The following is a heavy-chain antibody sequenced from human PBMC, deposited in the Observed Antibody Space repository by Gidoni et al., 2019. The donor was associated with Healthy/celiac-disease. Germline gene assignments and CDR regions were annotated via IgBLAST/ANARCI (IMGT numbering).Heavy chain of an antibody. CDR1: GGTFSSYA. CDR3: AWSSSEEGYYYGMDV. CDR2: NIPIVGTA. V-gene: IGHV1-69*06. D-gene: IGHD6-13*01. Sequence: QVQLVQSGAVVKKPGSSGKVSCKASGGTFSSYAISGVRQAPGQGLEWMGGNIPIVGTANSAQKFHGRVTITADKSTSTAYMALSSLRAEDTAVYYCAWSSSEEGYYYGMDVWGQGTTVTVSS. J-gene: IGHJ6*02.